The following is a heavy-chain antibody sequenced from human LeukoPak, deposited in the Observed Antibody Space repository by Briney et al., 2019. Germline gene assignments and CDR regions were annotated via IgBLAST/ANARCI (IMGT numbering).Heavy chain of an antibody. CDR1: GFTFSSYA. D-gene: IGHD4-17*01. Sequence: PGRSLRLSCAASGFTFSSYAVHWVRQAPGKGLEWVAVTSYDGSTKYYADSVKGRFTISRDNSKNTLNLQMNSLRTEDTAVYYCGRVRASTALDYWGQGTLGTVSS. V-gene: IGHV3-30*01. CDR3: GRVRASTALDY. J-gene: IGHJ4*02. CDR2: TSYDGSTK.